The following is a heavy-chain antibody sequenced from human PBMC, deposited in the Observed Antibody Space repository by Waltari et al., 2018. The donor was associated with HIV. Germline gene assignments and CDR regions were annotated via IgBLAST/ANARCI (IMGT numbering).Heavy chain of an antibody. V-gene: IGHV1-69*06. CDR1: GGTFSSYA. Sequence: QVQLVQSGAEVKKPGSSVKVSCKASGGTFSSYAISWVRQAPGQGLEWMGGSTPSFGTANYAQKFAGRVTITAEKSTSTAYMELSGLRSEDTAVYYCARPYDILTGYYYGMDVWGQGTTVTVSS. CDR2: STPSFGTA. CDR3: ARPYDILTGYYYGMDV. D-gene: IGHD3-9*01. J-gene: IGHJ6*02.